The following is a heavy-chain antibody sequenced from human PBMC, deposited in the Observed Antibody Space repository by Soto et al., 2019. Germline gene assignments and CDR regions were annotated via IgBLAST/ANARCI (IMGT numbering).Heavy chain of an antibody. V-gene: IGHV4-39*01. CDR1: GGSISSSSNY. D-gene: IGHD3-10*01. CDR3: ARHEVTMVRGVTTFDY. J-gene: IGHJ4*02. CDR2: MYYSGST. Sequence: PSETLSLTCNVSGGSISSSSNYWGWIRQPPGKGLEWIGSMYYSGSTYYNPSLKSRVTISVDTSKNQFSLKLSSVTAADTAVYYCARHEVTMVRGVTTFDYWGQGTLVTVSS.